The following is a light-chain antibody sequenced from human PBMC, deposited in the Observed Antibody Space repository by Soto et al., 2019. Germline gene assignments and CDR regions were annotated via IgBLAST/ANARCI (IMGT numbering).Light chain of an antibody. CDR3: QQYNSYWT. Sequence: DIPMTQSPSTLSASVGDRVTITCRASQSIGTSLAWYQQKPGKAPKLLIYKASTLESGVPSRFSGTGSGTEFTLTISSLQPDDFATYCCQQYNSYWTFGQGTKVEIK. CDR1: QSIGTS. V-gene: IGKV1-5*03. J-gene: IGKJ1*01. CDR2: KAS.